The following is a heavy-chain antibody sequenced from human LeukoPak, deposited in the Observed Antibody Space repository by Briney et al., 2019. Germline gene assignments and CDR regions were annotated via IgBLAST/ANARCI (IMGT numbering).Heavy chain of an antibody. CDR1: GGSFSGYY. CDR2: INHSGST. D-gene: IGHD2-2*01. V-gene: IGHV4-34*01. J-gene: IGHJ4*02. CDR3: ARDCSSTSCYPLGC. Sequence: SETLSLTCAVYGGSFSGYYWSWIRQPPGKGLEWIGEINHSGSTNYNPSLKSRVTISVDTSKNQFSLKLSSVTAADTAVYYCARDCSSTSCYPLGCWGQGTLVTVSS.